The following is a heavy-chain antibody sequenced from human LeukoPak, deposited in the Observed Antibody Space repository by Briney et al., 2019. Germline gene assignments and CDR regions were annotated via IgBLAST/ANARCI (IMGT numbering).Heavy chain of an antibody. Sequence: SETVSLTCIVSGGSISSSSYNWGWIRQPPGKGLEWIGSIYYSGTTYYNPSLKSRVTISVDTSKNQFSLKLTSVTAADTAVYYCAKSPPTTVITLDSWGQGILVTVSS. CDR2: IYYSGTT. CDR3: AKSPPTTVITLDS. V-gene: IGHV4-39*01. D-gene: IGHD4-17*01. J-gene: IGHJ4*02. CDR1: GGSISSSSYN.